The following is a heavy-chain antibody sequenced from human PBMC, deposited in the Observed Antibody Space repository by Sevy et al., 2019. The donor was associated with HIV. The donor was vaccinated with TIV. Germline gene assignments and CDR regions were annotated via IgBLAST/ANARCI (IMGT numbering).Heavy chain of an antibody. Sequence: GGSLRLSCAASGFTFSNAWMSWVRQAPGKGLEWVGRIKSKTDGGTTDYAAPVKGRFTISRDDSKNTLYLQMNSLKTEDTAVYYCTTEGRGRHYDILTGYYRGAAFDIWGQGTMVTVSS. CDR3: TTEGRGRHYDILTGYYRGAAFDI. CDR1: GFTFSNAW. V-gene: IGHV3-15*01. D-gene: IGHD3-9*01. J-gene: IGHJ3*02. CDR2: IKSKTDGGTT.